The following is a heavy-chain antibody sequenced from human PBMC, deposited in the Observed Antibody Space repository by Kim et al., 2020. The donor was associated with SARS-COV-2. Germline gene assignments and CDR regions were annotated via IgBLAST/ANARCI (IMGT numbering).Heavy chain of an antibody. Sequence: SETLSLTCTVSGGSISSYYWSWIRQPPGKGLEWIGYIYYSGSTNYNPSLKSRVTISVDTSKNQFSLKLSSVTAADTAVYYCVGLRARRGAVDVWGQGTTVTVAS. CDR3: VGLRARRGAVDV. CDR2: IYYSGST. V-gene: IGHV4-59*01. CDR1: GGSISSYY. J-gene: IGHJ6*02.